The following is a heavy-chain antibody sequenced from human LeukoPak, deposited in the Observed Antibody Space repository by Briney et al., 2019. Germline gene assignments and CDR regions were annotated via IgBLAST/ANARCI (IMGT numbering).Heavy chain of an antibody. CDR3: ARASRGYSGYDDYYYYYMDV. CDR1: GFTFSSYD. D-gene: IGHD5-12*01. J-gene: IGHJ6*03. Sequence: GGSLRLSCAASGFTFSSYDMHWVRQATGKGLEWVSAIGTAGDTYYPGSVKGRFTISRENAKNSLYLQMNSLRAGDTAVYYCARASRGYSGYDDYYYYYMDVWGKGTTVTISS. V-gene: IGHV3-13*01. CDR2: IGTAGDT.